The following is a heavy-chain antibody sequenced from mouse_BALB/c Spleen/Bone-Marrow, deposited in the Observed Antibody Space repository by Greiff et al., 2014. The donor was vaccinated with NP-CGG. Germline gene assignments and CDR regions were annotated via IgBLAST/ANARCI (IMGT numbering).Heavy chain of an antibody. V-gene: IGHV3-6*02. D-gene: IGHD4-1*01. CDR1: GYSITSGYY. J-gene: IGHJ2*01. CDR3: ARGAITGYFDY. Sequence: VQLQQSGPGLVKPSQSLSLTCSVTGYSITSGYYWNWIRQFPGNKLEWMGYISYDGSNNYNPSLKNRISITRDTSKNQFFLKLNSVTTEDTATYYCARGAITGYFDYWGQGTTLTVSS. CDR2: ISYDGSN.